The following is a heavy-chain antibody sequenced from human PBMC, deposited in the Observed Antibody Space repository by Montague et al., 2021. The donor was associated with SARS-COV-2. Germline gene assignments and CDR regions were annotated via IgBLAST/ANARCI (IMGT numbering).Heavy chain of an antibody. Sequence: SETLSLTCAVYGGSFSDYHWTWIRQSPAEGLEWIGQINHCGSTKYNPSLKSRVTISIDTSKKQVSLKLTSVTAADTAVYYCARGAPGYWGQGTLVTVSS. CDR2: INHCGST. CDR1: GGSFSDYH. J-gene: IGHJ4*02. D-gene: IGHD1-1*01. V-gene: IGHV4-34*01. CDR3: ARGAPGY.